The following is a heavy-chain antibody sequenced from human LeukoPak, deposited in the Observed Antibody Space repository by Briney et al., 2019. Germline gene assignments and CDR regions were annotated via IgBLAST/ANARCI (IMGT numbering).Heavy chain of an antibody. CDR2: INHSGST. Sequence: PSETLSLTCAVYGGSFSGYYWNWIRQPPGKGLEWIGEINHSGSTNYNPSLKSRVTISLDTSKNQFSLKLSSVIAADTAVYYCARGYYYDSSGYYGDYLGQGTLVTVSS. V-gene: IGHV4-34*01. J-gene: IGHJ4*02. CDR1: GGSFSGYY. D-gene: IGHD3-22*01. CDR3: ARGYYYDSSGYYGDY.